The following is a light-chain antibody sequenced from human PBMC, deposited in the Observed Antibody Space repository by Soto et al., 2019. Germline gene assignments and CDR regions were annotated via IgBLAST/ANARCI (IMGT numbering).Light chain of an antibody. Sequence: QAVLTQPPSASGTPGQRVTISCSGSSSNIGSNTVNWYQQLPGTAPTLLIYTNNQRPSGVPARFSGSKSGASASLAISGLQSEDEGDYYSAAWDDSLNGRVFGTGTKVTVL. J-gene: IGLJ1*01. V-gene: IGLV1-44*01. CDR3: AAWDDSLNGRV. CDR2: TNN. CDR1: SSNIGSNT.